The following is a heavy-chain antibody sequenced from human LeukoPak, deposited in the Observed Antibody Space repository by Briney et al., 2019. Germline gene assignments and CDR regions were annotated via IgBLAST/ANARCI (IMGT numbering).Heavy chain of an antibody. CDR1: GFTFSDYA. J-gene: IGHJ2*01. CDR2: ISASGGTT. D-gene: IGHD3-10*01. Sequence: GGSLRLSCAASGFTFSDYALTWVRQAPGKGLEWLSTISASGGTTSFADSVKGRFTISRDNSKNTVYLQMNSLRAEDTAVYYCAKADSRPYGSGSYWYFDLWGRGTLVTVSS. CDR3: AKADSRPYGSGSYWYFDL. V-gene: IGHV3-23*01.